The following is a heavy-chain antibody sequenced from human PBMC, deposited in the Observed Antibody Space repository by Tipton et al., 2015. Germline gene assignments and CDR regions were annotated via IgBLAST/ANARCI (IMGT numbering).Heavy chain of an antibody. CDR1: GFMFSSYV. CDR3: ARGWEHDNGDHFDY. V-gene: IGHV3-23*01. Sequence: GSLRLSCEASGFMFSSYVMSWVRQAPGKGLEWVAIISDTGGSPYYADSVKGRFTISRDNSKNTLFLRMRSLRVEDTGVYYCARGWEHDNGDHFDYWGHGILVTVSS. D-gene: IGHD4-17*01. CDR2: ISDTGGSP. J-gene: IGHJ4*01.